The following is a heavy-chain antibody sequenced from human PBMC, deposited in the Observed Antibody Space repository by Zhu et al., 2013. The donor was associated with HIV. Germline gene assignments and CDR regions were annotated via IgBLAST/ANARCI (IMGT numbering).Heavy chain of an antibody. D-gene: IGHD3-10*01. CDR1: GGFISSFY. V-gene: IGHV4-59*01. CDR3: ARVRPASGSLSDFDH. CDR2: IYYSGTT. J-gene: IGHJ4*02. Sequence: QVQLQESGPGLVKPSETLSLTCTVSGGFISSFYWSWIRQPPGKGLEWIGYIYYSGTTEYSPSLKSRVTMSIDTSKKQFSLNLNSVTAADTAVYYCARVRPASGSLSDFDHWGQGTLVTVSS.